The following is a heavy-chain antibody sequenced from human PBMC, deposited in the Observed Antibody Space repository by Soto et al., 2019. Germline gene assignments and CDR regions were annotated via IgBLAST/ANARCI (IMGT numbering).Heavy chain of an antibody. Sequence: QVPLVQSGAEVKKPGASVKVSCKASGYTFTSYGISWVRQAPGQGLEWMGWISAYNGNTNYAQKLQGRVTMTTDTSTSTAYMELRSLRSDDTAVYYCARVNPPYYDFWSGYLGTEGFDYWGQGTLVTVSS. J-gene: IGHJ4*02. CDR1: GYTFTSYG. D-gene: IGHD3-3*01. CDR3: ARVNPPYYDFWSGYLGTEGFDY. V-gene: IGHV1-18*01. CDR2: ISAYNGNT.